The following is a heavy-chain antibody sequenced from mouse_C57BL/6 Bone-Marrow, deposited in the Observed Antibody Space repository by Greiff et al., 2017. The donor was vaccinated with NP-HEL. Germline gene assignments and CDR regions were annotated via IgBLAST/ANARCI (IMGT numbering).Heavy chain of an antibody. CDR1: GYTFTSYW. CDR3: TNYYYGSSHWYFDV. D-gene: IGHD1-1*01. Sequence: VQLQQPGAELVKPGASVKLSCKASGYTFTSYWMHWVKQRPGQGLEWIGMIHPNSGSTNYNEKFKSKATLTVDKSSSTAYMQLSSLTSEDSAVYYCTNYYYGSSHWYFDVWGTGTTVTVSS. CDR2: IHPNSGST. J-gene: IGHJ1*03. V-gene: IGHV1-64*01.